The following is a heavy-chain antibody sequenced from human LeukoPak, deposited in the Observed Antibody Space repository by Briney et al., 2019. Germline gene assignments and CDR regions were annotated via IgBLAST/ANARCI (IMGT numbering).Heavy chain of an antibody. V-gene: IGHV5-51*01. CDR3: ARPAEWDLTSPFDY. CDR2: IKPGGSKK. CDR1: GYIFTNYW. J-gene: IGHJ4*01. Sequence: GESLKISCKASGYIFTNYWIGWVRQMPGKGLEWMGIIKPGGSKKEYSPSFQGQVTVSADKSITTACLRWSSLKASDTAMYYCARPAEWDLTSPFDYWGHGTLVTVSS. D-gene: IGHD1-26*01.